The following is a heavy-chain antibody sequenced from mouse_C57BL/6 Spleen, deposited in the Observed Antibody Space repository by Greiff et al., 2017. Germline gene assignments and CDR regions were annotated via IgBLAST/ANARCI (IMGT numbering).Heavy chain of an antibody. CDR2: IYPGDGDT. Sequence: VQLQQSGPELVKPGASVKISCKASGYAFSSSWMNWVKQRPGKGLEWIGRIYPGDGDTNYNGKFKGKATLTADKSSSTAYMQLSSLTSEDSAVYFCASGDRRNYFDYWGQGTTLTVSS. J-gene: IGHJ2*01. CDR3: ASGDRRNYFDY. CDR1: GYAFSSSW. V-gene: IGHV1-82*01. D-gene: IGHD3-3*01.